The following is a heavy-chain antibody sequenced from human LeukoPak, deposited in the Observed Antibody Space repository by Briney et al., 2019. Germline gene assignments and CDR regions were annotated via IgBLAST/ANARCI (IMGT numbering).Heavy chain of an antibody. CDR3: ARDRASLRGAGVFDY. CDR1: GSTFSSNS. Sequence: GGSLRLSCAASGSTFSSNSMNWARQAPGEGLEWVSSISSSSGHIYYGDSVKGRFTISRDNAKNSLHLQMSSLRADDTAVYYCARDRASLRGAGVFDYWGQGTLVTVSS. J-gene: IGHJ4*02. CDR2: ISSSSGHI. D-gene: IGHD1-26*01. V-gene: IGHV3-21*01.